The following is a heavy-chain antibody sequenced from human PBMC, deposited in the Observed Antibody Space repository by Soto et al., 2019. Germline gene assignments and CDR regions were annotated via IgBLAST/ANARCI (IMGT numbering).Heavy chain of an antibody. CDR3: ARPTPNCSGGSCYSDYYYGMDV. D-gene: IGHD2-15*01. CDR2: IYPGDSDT. J-gene: IGHJ6*02. Sequence: PGESLKISCKGSGYSFTSYWIGWVRQMPGKGLEWMGIIYPGDSDTRYSPSFQGQVTISADKSISTAYLQWSSLKASDTAMYYCARPTPNCSGGSCYSDYYYGMDVWGQGTTVTVSS. CDR1: GYSFTSYW. V-gene: IGHV5-51*01.